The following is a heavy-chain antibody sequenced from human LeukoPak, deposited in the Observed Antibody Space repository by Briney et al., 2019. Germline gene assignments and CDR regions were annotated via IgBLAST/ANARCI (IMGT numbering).Heavy chain of an antibody. V-gene: IGHV6-1*01. CDR2: TYYRSKWYN. Sequence: SQTPSLTCAISGDSVSNYSAAWNWIRQSPSRGLEWLGRTYYRSKWYNDYAVSVKSRITINPDTSKNQFSLQLNSVTPEDTVVYYCARDKGGSAASGLLDYWGQGTLVTVSS. CDR1: GDSVSNYSAA. J-gene: IGHJ4*02. CDR3: ARDKGGSAASGLLDY. D-gene: IGHD2-15*01.